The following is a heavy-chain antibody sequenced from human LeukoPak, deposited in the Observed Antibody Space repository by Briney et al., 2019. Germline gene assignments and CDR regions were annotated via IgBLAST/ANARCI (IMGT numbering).Heavy chain of an antibody. J-gene: IGHJ4*02. D-gene: IGHD5-18*01. CDR2: ISSSSSYT. Sequence: GGSLRLSCAASGFTFSDYYMSWIRQAPGKGLEWVSYISSSSSYTNYADSVKGRFTISRDNAKNSLYLQMNSLRAEDTAVYYCARGQGYGYGNEDYWGQGTLVTVSS. CDR1: GFTFSDYY. V-gene: IGHV3-11*06. CDR3: ARGQGYGYGNEDY.